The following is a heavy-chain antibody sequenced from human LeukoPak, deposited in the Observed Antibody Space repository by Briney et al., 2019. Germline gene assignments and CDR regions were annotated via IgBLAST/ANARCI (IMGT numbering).Heavy chain of an antibody. D-gene: IGHD3-3*01. CDR3: VPRKEWSCYMDV. CDR2: ISGSGGST. V-gene: IGHV3-23*01. Sequence: GSLRLSCAASGFTFSSYDMSWVRQAPGKGLAWVSAISGSGGSTYYVDSVKGRFTISRDNSKNTLYLQMNSLRAEDTAVYYCVPRKEWSCYMDVWGKGTTVTASS. CDR1: GFTFSSYD. J-gene: IGHJ6*03.